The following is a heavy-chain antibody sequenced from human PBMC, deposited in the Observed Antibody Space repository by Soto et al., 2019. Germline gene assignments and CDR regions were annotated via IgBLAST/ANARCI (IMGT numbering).Heavy chain of an antibody. D-gene: IGHD6-6*01. CDR3: ARDSSSSYYFDY. CDR1: GFTVSSNY. Sequence: GGSLRLSCAASGFTVSSNYMSWVRQAPGKGLEWVSVIYSGGSTYYADSVKGRFTISRDNSKNTLYLQMNSLRAEDTAVYYGARDSSSSYYFDYWGQGTLVTVSS. CDR2: IYSGGST. J-gene: IGHJ4*02. V-gene: IGHV3-53*01.